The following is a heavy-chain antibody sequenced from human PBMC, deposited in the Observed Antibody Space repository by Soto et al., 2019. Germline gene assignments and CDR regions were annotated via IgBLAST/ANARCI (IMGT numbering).Heavy chain of an antibody. V-gene: IGHV1-2*04. Sequence: AASVKVSCKASGYTFTGYYMHWVRQAPGQGLEWMGWINPNSGGTNYAQKFQGWVTMTRDTSISTAYMELSRLRSDDTAVYYCARDLRSSSWYRSYYYYGMDVWGQGTTVTVSS. J-gene: IGHJ6*02. CDR3: ARDLRSSSWYRSYYYYGMDV. CDR2: INPNSGGT. D-gene: IGHD6-13*01. CDR1: GYTFTGYY.